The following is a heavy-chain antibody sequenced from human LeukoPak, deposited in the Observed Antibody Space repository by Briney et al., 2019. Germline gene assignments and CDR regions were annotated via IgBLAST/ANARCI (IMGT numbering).Heavy chain of an antibody. J-gene: IGHJ4*02. CDR2: INHSGST. CDR3: ARGASSGYDY. D-gene: IGHD3-22*01. CDR1: GGSISGYY. V-gene: IGHV4-34*01. Sequence: PTETLSLTCTVSGGSISGYYWSWIRQPPGKGLEWIGEINHSGSTNYNPSLKSRVTISVDTSKNQFSLKLSSVTAADTAVYYCARGASSGYDYWGQGTLVTVSS.